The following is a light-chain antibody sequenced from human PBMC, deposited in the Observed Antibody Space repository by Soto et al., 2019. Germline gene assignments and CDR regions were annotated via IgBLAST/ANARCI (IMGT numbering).Light chain of an antibody. Sequence: EMVLTQSPSTLSLSPGESATLSCRASRSVSNYLAWYQQKPGQAPRLLIYDASSRPTDIPARFSGSGSGTDFTLTISRLEPDDFAVYYCQQRTKWRTFGQGTKVDIK. CDR2: DAS. J-gene: IGKJ1*01. CDR1: RSVSNY. CDR3: QQRTKWRT. V-gene: IGKV3-11*01.